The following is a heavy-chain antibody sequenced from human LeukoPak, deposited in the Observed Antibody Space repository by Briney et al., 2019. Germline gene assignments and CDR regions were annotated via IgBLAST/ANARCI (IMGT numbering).Heavy chain of an antibody. CDR3: ARDSLDRRYCSSTSCYDYFDY. D-gene: IGHD2-2*01. CDR1: GYTFTSYG. V-gene: IGHV1-18*01. J-gene: IGHJ4*02. Sequence: ASVKVSCKASGYTFTSYGISWVRQAPGQGLEWMGWISAYNGNTNYAQKLQGRVTMTTDTSTSTAYMELRSLRSDDTAVYYCARDSLDRRYCSSTSCYDYFDYWGQGTLVTVSS. CDR2: ISAYNGNT.